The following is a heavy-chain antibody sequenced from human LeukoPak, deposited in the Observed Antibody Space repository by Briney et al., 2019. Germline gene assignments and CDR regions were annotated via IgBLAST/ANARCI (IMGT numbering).Heavy chain of an antibody. CDR1: GGSISSSSYY. J-gene: IGHJ4*02. CDR3: ARRGIAAAGIKAIDY. Sequence: PSETLSLTCTVSGGSISSSSYYWGWIRQPPGKGLEWIGSIYYSGSTYYNPSLKSRVTISVDTSKNQFSLKLSSVTAADTAVYYCARRGIAAAGIKAIDYWGQGTLVTVSS. CDR2: IYYSGST. V-gene: IGHV4-39*01. D-gene: IGHD6-13*01.